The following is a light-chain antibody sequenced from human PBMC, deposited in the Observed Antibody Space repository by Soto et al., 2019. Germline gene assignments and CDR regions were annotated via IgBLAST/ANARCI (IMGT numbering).Light chain of an antibody. J-gene: IGLJ1*01. CDR3: SSYTSSSTYV. Sequence: QSALTQPASVSGSPGQSITISCTGTSSDVGSYNYVSWYQQHPGKAPKLMIYDVSNRPSGVSNRFSGSKSGNTASLTISGLQAEDEADYSCSSYTSSSTYVFGPGTKVTVL. CDR2: DVS. CDR1: SSDVGSYNY. V-gene: IGLV2-14*01.